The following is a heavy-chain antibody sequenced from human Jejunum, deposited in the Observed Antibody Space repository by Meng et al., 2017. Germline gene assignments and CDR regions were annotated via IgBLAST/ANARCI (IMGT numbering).Heavy chain of an antibody. D-gene: IGHD3-16*02. CDR3: AREWSGSFRHFDY. CDR1: GGSISSSDW. CDR2: IHHSGST. Sequence: QVRLQESAPRLLMPSGTLSLTCGVSGGSISSSDWWSWVRQPPGKGLEWIGEIHHSGSTNYNPSLKSRVTISVDKSKNQFSLKLSSVTAADTAVYYCAREWSGSFRHFDYWGQGTLVTVSS. V-gene: IGHV4-4*02. J-gene: IGHJ4*02.